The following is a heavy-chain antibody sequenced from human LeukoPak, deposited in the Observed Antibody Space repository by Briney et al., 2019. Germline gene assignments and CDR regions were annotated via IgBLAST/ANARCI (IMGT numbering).Heavy chain of an antibody. CDR3: ARGYYDSSGSFDP. J-gene: IGHJ5*02. CDR1: GYTFTSYD. D-gene: IGHD3-22*01. V-gene: IGHV1-2*02. Sequence: ASVKVSCKASGYTFTSYDINWVRQATGQGLEWMGWMNPNSGGTNYAQKFQGRVTMTRDTSISTAYMELSRLRSDDTAVYYCARGYYDSSGSFDPWGQGTLVTVSS. CDR2: MNPNSGGT.